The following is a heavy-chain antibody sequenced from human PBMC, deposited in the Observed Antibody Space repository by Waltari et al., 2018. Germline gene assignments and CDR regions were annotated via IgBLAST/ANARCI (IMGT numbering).Heavy chain of an antibody. Sequence: QVQLVQSGAEVKKPGASVKVSCKASGYTFTGYSMHWVRQAPGQGLEWMGWINPNSGGTNYAQKFQGRVTMTRDTSISTAYMELSRLRSDDTAVYYCARVKVGVSSMDYYYMDVWGKGTTVTISS. V-gene: IGHV1-2*02. J-gene: IGHJ6*03. D-gene: IGHD1-26*01. CDR2: INPNSGGT. CDR3: ARVKVGVSSMDYYYMDV. CDR1: GYTFTGYS.